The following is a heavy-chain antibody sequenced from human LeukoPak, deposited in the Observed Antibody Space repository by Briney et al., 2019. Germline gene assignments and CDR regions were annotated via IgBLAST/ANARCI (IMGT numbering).Heavy chain of an antibody. J-gene: IGHJ4*02. CDR3: AREYSSGWVFDY. CDR1: SGSFSGYY. CDR2: IYTSGST. Sequence: SETLSLTCAVYSGSFSGYYWSWIRQPAGKGLEWIGRIYTSGSTNYNPSLKSRVTMSVDTSKNQFSLKLSSVTAADTAVYYCAREYSSGWVFDYWGQGTLVTVSS. V-gene: IGHV4-4*07. D-gene: IGHD6-19*01.